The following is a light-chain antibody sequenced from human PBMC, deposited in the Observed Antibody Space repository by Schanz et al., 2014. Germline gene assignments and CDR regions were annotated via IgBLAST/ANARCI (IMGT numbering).Light chain of an antibody. J-gene: IGKJ2*01. Sequence: EIVLTQSPGTLSLSPGERATLSCRASQSVSSNYLAWYQQKPGQAPRLLIYGASSRAAGIPDRFSGSGSGTDFTLTISRLEPEDFAVYYCQQYRNSPYTFGQGTKLDIK. V-gene: IGKV3-20*01. CDR1: QSVSSNY. CDR3: QQYRNSPYT. CDR2: GAS.